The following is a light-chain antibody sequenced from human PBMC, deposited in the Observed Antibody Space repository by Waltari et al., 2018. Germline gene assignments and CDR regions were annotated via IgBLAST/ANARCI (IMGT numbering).Light chain of an antibody. J-gene: IGLJ3*02. CDR1: SSDVGAYNF. Sequence: QSALTQPPSASGSPGQSVTISCTGTSSDVGAYNFVSWHQQHPGKAPKLMIYEVSKRPSGVPARFSGSRSGNTASLIVSGLQAEDEADYYCSSYTGSNNSLVFGGGTKLTVL. CDR3: SSYTGSNNSLV. CDR2: EVS. V-gene: IGLV2-8*01.